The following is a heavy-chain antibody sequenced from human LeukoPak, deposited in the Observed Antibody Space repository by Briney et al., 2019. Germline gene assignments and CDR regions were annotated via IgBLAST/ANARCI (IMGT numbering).Heavy chain of an antibody. CDR3: ARQPSWYYYGSGNYKKKRYYFDY. J-gene: IGHJ4*02. D-gene: IGHD3-10*01. CDR1: GGSISSNSYY. Sequence: SETLSLTCTVSGGSISSNSYYWGWIRQPPGKGLEWIGSIFYGGSTYSNPSLKRRVTISVDTSKNQFSLILTSVTAADTVVYYCARQPSWYYYGSGNYKKKRYYFDYWGQGTLVTVSS. V-gene: IGHV4-39*07. CDR2: IFYGGST.